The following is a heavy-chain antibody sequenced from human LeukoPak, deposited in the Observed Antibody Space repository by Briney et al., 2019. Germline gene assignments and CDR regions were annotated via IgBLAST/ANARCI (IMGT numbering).Heavy chain of an antibody. CDR3: ANYPLRSAPCRY. CDR2: ISGSGGST. V-gene: IGHV3-23*01. D-gene: IGHD3-3*01. Sequence: GESLRLSCAASGFTFSSYAMSWVRQAPGKGLEWVSAISGSGGSTYYADSVKGRFTISRDNSKDTLYLQMNSLRAEDTAVYYCANYPLRSAPCRYWGQGTLVTVSS. J-gene: IGHJ4*02. CDR1: GFTFSSYA.